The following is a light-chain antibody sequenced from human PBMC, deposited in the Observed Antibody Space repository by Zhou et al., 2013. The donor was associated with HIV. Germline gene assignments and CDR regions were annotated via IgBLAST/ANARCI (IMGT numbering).Light chain of an antibody. CDR3: MQGTHWHT. Sequence: DVVMTQSPLSLPVALGQPAPISCRSSQSLVHSDGNTYLHWFQQRPGQSPRRLIYRVSNRDSGVPDRFSGSGSGTDFTLKISRVEAEDVGVYYCMQGTHWHTFGQGTKLEIK. J-gene: IGKJ2*01. CDR1: QSLVHSDGNTY. CDR2: RVS. V-gene: IGKV2-30*02.